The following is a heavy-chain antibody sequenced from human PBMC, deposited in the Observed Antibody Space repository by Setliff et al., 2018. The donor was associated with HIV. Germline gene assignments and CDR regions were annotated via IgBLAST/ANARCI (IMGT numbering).Heavy chain of an antibody. D-gene: IGHD4-4*01. V-gene: IGHV1-2*06. CDR3: ARDTSTVFQGDAFDI. CDR1: GYTFTGYY. Sequence: ASVKVSCKASGYTFTGYYMHWVRQAPVQGLEWMGRINPNSGATNYAQKFQDRVTMTRDTSISTAYMELSRLSSDDTAVYYCARDTSTVFQGDAFDIWGQGTMVTVSS. CDR2: INPNSGAT. J-gene: IGHJ3*02.